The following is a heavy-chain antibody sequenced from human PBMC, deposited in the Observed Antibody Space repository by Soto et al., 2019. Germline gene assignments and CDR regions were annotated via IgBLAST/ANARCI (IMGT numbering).Heavy chain of an antibody. V-gene: IGHV4-38-2*02. CDR3: AREKVGTTFFDN. J-gene: IGHJ4*02. CDR1: GFAISRGYY. D-gene: IGHD1-1*01. Sequence: SETLSLTCSVAGFAISRGYYCSWVRQPPGKGLEWIGSIYPSVSSYHNPSLETRVRLSIDTSKNQFTLNLTSVTAADTALYYCAREKVGTTFFDNWGQGIQVTVSS. CDR2: IYPSVSS.